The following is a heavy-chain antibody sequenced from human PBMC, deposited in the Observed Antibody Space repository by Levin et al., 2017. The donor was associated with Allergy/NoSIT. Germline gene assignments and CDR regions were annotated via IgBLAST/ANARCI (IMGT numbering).Heavy chain of an antibody. CDR1: GFTFSSYG. V-gene: IGHV3-30*18. Sequence: AGGSLRLSCAASGFTFSSYGMHWVRQAPGKGLEWVAVISYDGSNKYYADSVKGRFTISRDNSKNTLYLQMNSLRAEDTAVYYCAKGSGMDVWGQGTTVTVSS. CDR2: ISYDGSNK. CDR3: AKGSGMDV. J-gene: IGHJ6*02.